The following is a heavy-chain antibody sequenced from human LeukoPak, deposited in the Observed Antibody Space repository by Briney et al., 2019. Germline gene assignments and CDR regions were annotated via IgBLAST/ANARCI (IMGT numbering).Heavy chain of an antibody. V-gene: IGHV3-48*03. CDR1: GFTFSSYE. J-gene: IGHJ5*02. CDR2: ISSSGSTI. Sequence: GGSLTLSCAASGFTFSSYEMTWVRQAPGKGLEWVSYISSSGSTIYYADSVKGRFTISRDNAKNSLYLQMNSLRAEDTAIYYCARGRRVLQGNNWFDPWGQGTLVTVSS. CDR3: ARGRRVLQGNNWFDP. D-gene: IGHD4/OR15-4a*01.